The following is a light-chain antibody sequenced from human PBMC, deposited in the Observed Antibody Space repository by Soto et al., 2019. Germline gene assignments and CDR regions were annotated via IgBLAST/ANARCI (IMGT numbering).Light chain of an antibody. Sequence: ETVMTQSPATLSLSPGERATLSCRASQSVSSYLAWYQQKPGQAPRLLIYDASNRATGIPARFSGSGSGTDFTLTISSLEPEDFAVYYCQQRSNVFGQGTRLEIK. V-gene: IGKV3-11*01. J-gene: IGKJ5*01. CDR1: QSVSSY. CDR2: DAS. CDR3: QQRSNV.